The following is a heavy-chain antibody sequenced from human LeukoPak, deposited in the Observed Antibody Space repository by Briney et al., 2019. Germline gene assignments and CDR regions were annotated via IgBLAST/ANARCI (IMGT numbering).Heavy chain of an antibody. CDR1: GXTFSNYA. J-gene: IGHJ3*02. D-gene: IGHD2-15*01. CDR3: ARGAYCSGGRCPGAFDI. CDR2: IWYDGSNK. V-gene: IGHV3-33*01. Sequence: HPGGSLRLSCAASGXTFSNYAVYWVRQAPGKGLEWVTIIWYDGSNKNYADSVKGRFTISRDNSKNTLYLQMNSLRAEDTAVYYCARGAYCSGGRCPGAFDIWGQGTMVTVSS.